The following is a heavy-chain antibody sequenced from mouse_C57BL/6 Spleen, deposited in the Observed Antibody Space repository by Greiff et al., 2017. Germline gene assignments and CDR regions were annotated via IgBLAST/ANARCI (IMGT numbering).Heavy chain of an antibody. CDR3: ARSRKDYAMDY. CDR2: IYPGSGST. J-gene: IGHJ4*01. CDR1: GYTFTSYW. Sequence: VQLQQPGAELVKPGASVKMSCKASGYTFTSYWITWVKQRPGQGLAWIGDIYPGSGSTNYNEKFKSKATLTVDTSSSTAYMQLSSLTSADSAVYYCARSRKDYAMDYWGQGTSVTVSS. V-gene: IGHV1-55*01.